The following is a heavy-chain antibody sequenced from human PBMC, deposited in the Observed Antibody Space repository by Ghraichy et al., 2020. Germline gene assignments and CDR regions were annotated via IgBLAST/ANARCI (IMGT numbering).Heavy chain of an antibody. CDR1: DDSITNYY. Sequence: SETLSLICTVPDDSITNYYWNWVRQPPGKGLEWIGFGHHSGSTYYNPSLKSRVTISVDTSKNQFSLRLNSVTAADTAVYYCARWGEVTGNPCRAFDIWGQGTMVTVSS. J-gene: IGHJ3*02. CDR2: GHHSGST. CDR3: ARWGEVTGNPCRAFDI. D-gene: IGHD2-21*02. V-gene: IGHV4-59*01.